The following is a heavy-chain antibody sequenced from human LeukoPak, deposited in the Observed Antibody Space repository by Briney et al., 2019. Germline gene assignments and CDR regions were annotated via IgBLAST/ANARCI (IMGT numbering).Heavy chain of an antibody. Sequence: PGGSLRLSRAASGFTFSNYAMSWVRQAPGKGLEWVSGISGGGGGTTSYADSVKGRFTISRDNSKNTLFLQMNSLRADDTAVYYCAKDPSYEWGQGTLVTVSS. CDR2: ISGGGGGT. D-gene: IGHD3-22*01. J-gene: IGHJ4*02. CDR3: AKDPSYE. V-gene: IGHV3-23*01. CDR1: GFTFSNYA.